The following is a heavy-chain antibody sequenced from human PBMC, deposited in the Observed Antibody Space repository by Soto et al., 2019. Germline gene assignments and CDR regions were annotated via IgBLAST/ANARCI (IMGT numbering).Heavy chain of an antibody. V-gene: IGHV3-33*01. CDR1: GFTFSSYG. CDR2: IWYDGSNN. D-gene: IGHD1-26*01. CDR3: ARDGSRESGRPMDV. Sequence: PGGSLRLSCAASGFTFSSYGMHWVRQAPGKGLEWVAVIWYDGSNNYYADSVKGRFAISRDNSKNTLYLQMNSLRAEDTAVYYCARDGSRESGRPMDVWGQGTTVTVYS. J-gene: IGHJ6*02.